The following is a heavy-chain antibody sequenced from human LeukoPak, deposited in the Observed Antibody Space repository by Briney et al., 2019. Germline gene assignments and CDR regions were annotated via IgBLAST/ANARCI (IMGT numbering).Heavy chain of an antibody. D-gene: IGHD2-21*02. CDR3: ASGVCGDDCYQIPTYFDY. CDR1: GFTVSSNY. CDR2: IYSGGST. Sequence: GGSLRLSCAASGFTVSSNYMSWVRQAPGKGLEWVSVIYSGGSTYYADSVKGRFTISRDNSKNTLYLQMNSLRAEDTAVYYCASGVCGDDCYQIPTYFDYWGQGTLVTVSS. J-gene: IGHJ4*02. V-gene: IGHV3-66*01.